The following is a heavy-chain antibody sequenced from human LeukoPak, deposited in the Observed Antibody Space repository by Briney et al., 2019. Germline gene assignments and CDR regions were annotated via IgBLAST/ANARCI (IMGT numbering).Heavy chain of an antibody. CDR2: IYHSGST. V-gene: IGHV4-4*02. CDR1: GGSISSSNW. D-gene: IGHD3-16*02. J-gene: IGHJ3*02. Sequence: SETLSLTCAVSGGSISSSNWWSWVRQPPGKGLEWIGEIYHSGSTNYNPSLKSRVTISVDKSKNQFSPKLSSVTAADTAVYYCATPYDYVWGSYRTDAFDIWGQGTMVTVSS. CDR3: ATPYDYVWGSYRTDAFDI.